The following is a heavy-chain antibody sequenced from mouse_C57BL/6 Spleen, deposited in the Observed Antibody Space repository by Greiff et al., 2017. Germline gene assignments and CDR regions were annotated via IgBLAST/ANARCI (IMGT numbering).Heavy chain of an antibody. D-gene: IGHD2-4*01. J-gene: IGHJ2*01. V-gene: IGHV10-1*01. CDR1: GFSFNTYA. Sequence: EVKLVESGGGLVQPKGSLKLSCAASGFSFNTYAMNWVRQAPGKGLEWVARIRSKSNNYATYYADSVKASFTISRDDTETMLYLQMINLKTEDTAMYDRVRHDYDYVDYWGQGTTLTVSS. CDR3: VRHDYDYVDY. CDR2: IRSKSNNYAT.